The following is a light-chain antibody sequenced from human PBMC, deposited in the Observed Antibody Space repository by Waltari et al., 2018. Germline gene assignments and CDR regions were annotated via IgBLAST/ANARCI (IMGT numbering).Light chain of an antibody. J-gene: IGLJ1*01. CDR1: ALPKQY. CDR3: QSADSSGTYQV. CDR2: KDS. V-gene: IGLV3-25*03. Sequence: SYELTQPPSVSVSPGQTARITCSGDALPKQYAYWYQQKPGQAPVRVIYKDSERPSGIPERFPGSSSGTTVTLTISGVQAEDEADYYCQSADSSGTYQVFGTGTKVTVL.